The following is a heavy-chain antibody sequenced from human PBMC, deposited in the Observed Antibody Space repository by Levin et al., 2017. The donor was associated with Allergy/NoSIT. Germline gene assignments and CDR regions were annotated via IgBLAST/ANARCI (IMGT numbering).Heavy chain of an antibody. J-gene: IGHJ4*02. Sequence: RGESLKISCAASGFSFSNYAMSWVRQAPGKGLEWVSAITDSGRTYYADSVKGRFTVSRDNSKTTLYLQMNSLRVDDTAVYYCAKEMTRVIPVFDYWGQGTLVTVSS. CDR2: ITDSGRT. CDR3: AKEMTRVIPVFDY. V-gene: IGHV3-23*01. D-gene: IGHD2-2*01. CDR1: GFSFSNYA.